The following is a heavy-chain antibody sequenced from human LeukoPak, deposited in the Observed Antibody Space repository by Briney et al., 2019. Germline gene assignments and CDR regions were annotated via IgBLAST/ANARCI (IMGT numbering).Heavy chain of an antibody. J-gene: IGHJ5*02. CDR2: VTQDGSEN. CDR3: RRGHWDDHA. V-gene: IGHV3-7*01. D-gene: IGHD7-27*01. Sequence: GGSLRLSCAASGFTFSDFLMSWVRQAPGKGLEWVASVTQDGSENHYVDSAKGRFTISRDSAKNSLYLQMSSLRAEDTAVYWCRRGHWDDHAWGQGTLVTVSS. CDR1: GFTFSDFL.